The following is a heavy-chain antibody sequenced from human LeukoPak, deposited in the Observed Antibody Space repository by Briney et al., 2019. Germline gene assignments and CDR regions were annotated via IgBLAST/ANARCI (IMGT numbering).Heavy chain of an antibody. V-gene: IGHV3-20*04. CDR1: GFTFDDYG. J-gene: IGHJ3*02. Sequence: GGSLRLSCAASGFTFDDYGMSWVRQAPGKGLEWVSGINWNGGSTGYADSVKGRFTISRDNAKNSLYLQMNSLRAEDTAVYYCARDLYDILTGYYLGRWAGLVGAFDIWGQGTMVTVSS. D-gene: IGHD3-9*01. CDR2: INWNGGST. CDR3: ARDLYDILTGYYLGRWAGLVGAFDI.